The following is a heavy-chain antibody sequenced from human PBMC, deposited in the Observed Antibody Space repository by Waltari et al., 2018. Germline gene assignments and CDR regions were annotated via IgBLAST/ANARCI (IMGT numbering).Heavy chain of an antibody. V-gene: IGHV4-4*07. D-gene: IGHD1-26*01. Sequence: QVQLQESGPGLVKPSETLSLTCKVPGTSISNNFWNWVRQPAGKGLEWIGRLYNSGITNYNPSLKSRVTMSTDTSKNQFSLKLNSVTAADTAVYFCARGGLDGFDSWGQGILVTVS. J-gene: IGHJ4*02. CDR1: GTSISNNF. CDR2: LYNSGIT. CDR3: ARGGLDGFDS.